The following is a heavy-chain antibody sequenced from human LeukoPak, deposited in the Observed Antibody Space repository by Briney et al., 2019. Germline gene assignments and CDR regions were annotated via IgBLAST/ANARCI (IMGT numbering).Heavy chain of an antibody. J-gene: IGHJ4*02. CDR2: ISYDGGDK. Sequence: GGSLRLSCAASGFTFSNYAMHWVRQAPGKGLEWVAVISYDGGDKEYVDSVKGRFTISRDNFKNTLYLQLNTLRVEDTALYYCARDIEPIAVTGATADYWSQGTLVIVSS. CDR1: GFTFSNYA. V-gene: IGHV3-30*04. D-gene: IGHD6-19*01. CDR3: ARDIEPIAVTGATADY.